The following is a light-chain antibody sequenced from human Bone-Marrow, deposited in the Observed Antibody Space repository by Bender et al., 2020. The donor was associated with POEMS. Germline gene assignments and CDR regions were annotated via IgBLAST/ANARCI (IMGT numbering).Light chain of an antibody. CDR1: SDINVGSHN. CDR3: DTWHSNSKTHVV. J-gene: IGLJ2*01. CDR2: YSSDSDK. Sequence: QPVLTQPPSSSASPGESARLTCTLSSDINVGSHNIFWYQQKPGSPPRYLLYYSSDSDKGQGSGVPSRFSGSKDAAANAGILRISGLQPEDEADYYCDTWHSNSKTHVVFGGGTKLTVL. V-gene: IGLV5-37*01.